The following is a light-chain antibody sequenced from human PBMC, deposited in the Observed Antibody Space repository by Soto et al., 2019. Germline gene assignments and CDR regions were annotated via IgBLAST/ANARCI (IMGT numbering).Light chain of an antibody. J-gene: IGLJ1*01. CDR1: SSNIGAGYD. V-gene: IGLV1-40*01. CDR3: QSPGCTLSGYV. Sequence: QSVLTQPPSVSRAPGQRVTISCTGSSSNIGAGYDVHWYQQLPGTAPKLLIYGNSNRPSGVPDRFSGSKSGTSASLAITGLQSEDDADYFRQSPGCTLSGYVSRIRTQV. CDR2: GNS.